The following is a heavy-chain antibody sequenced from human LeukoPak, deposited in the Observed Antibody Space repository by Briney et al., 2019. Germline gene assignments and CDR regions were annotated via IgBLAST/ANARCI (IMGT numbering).Heavy chain of an antibody. D-gene: IGHD2-15*01. CDR3: AKDYSFSNFN. J-gene: IGHJ4*02. CDR2: INERGSET. Sequence: PGGSLRPSCAASGFMFPNHWMTWVRQAPGKGLEWVANINERGSETYYADYVKGRFTISRDNTKKSLFLQLNSLSVEDTAMYYCAKDYSFSNFNGGQGTLVTVSS. CDR1: GFMFPNHW. V-gene: IGHV3-7*01.